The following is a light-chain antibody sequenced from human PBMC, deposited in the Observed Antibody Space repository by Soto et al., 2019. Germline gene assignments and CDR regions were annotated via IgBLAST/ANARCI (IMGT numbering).Light chain of an antibody. CDR3: HQYNHWLTWT. CDR2: SAS. Sequence: VMTQSQYTLSQSPGQRATLSCRASQSVSSKLAWYQQRPGQAPRLLIYSASTRATGIPARFSGSGSGTEFTLTISSLQSEDFAVYYCHQYNHWLTWTFGQGSNVDVK. J-gene: IGKJ1*01. CDR1: QSVSSK. V-gene: IGKV3-15*01.